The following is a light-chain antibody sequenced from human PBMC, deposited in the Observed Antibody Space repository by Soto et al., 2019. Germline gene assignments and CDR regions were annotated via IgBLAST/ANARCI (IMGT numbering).Light chain of an antibody. J-gene: IGKJ1*01. CDR1: QSVLYSSNNKNY. CDR3: QQYYSTPWT. CDR2: WAS. V-gene: IGKV4-1*01. Sequence: IVMTHSQDSLAVSLGKRAPINCKASQSVLYSSNNKNYLAWYQQKPGQPPKLLIYWASTRESGVPDRFSGSGSGTDFTLTISSLQAEDVAVYYCQQYYSTPWTFGQGTKVDIK.